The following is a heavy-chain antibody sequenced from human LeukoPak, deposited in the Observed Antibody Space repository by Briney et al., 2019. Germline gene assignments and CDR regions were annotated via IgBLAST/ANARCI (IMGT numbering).Heavy chain of an antibody. D-gene: IGHD3/OR15-3a*01. Sequence: GASVKVSCKASGGSVSSYTINWVRQAPGQGLEWMGGVVPLFGATNYAQKFRGRLTISTDESAATAYMELSSLKSDDTAMYYCARFSTVLGSVKYDFWTDDAFDLWGQGTLVTVSP. CDR1: GGSVSSYT. CDR3: ARFSTVLGSVKYDFWTDDAFDL. CDR2: VVPLFGAT. V-gene: IGHV1-69*05. J-gene: IGHJ3*01.